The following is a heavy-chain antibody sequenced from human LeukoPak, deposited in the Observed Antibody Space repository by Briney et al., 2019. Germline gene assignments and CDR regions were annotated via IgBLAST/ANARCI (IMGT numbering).Heavy chain of an antibody. V-gene: IGHV3-30-3*01. CDR1: GFTFSSYA. CDR2: ISYDGSNK. J-gene: IGHJ4*02. CDR3: AREGEYSSGWYGYYFDY. D-gene: IGHD6-19*01. Sequence: GGSLRLSCAASGFTFSSYAMHWVRQAPGKGLEWVAVISYDGSNKYYADSVKGRFTISRDNSKNTLYLQMNSLRAEDTAVYYCAREGEYSSGWYGYYFDYWGQGTLVTVSS.